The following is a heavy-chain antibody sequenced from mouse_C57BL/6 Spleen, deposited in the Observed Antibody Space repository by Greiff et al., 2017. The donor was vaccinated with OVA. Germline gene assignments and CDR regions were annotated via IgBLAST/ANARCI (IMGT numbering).Heavy chain of an antibody. V-gene: IGHV1-26*01. D-gene: IGHD2-5*01. J-gene: IGHJ4*01. CDR2: INPNNGGT. CDR1: GYTFTDYY. CDR3: ARRTYYSNYVGVMDY. Sequence: VQLQQSGPELVKPGASVKISCKASGYTFTDYYMNWVKQSHGKSLEWIGDINPNNGGTSYNQKFKGKATLTVDKSSSTAYMELRSLTSEDSAVYYCARRTYYSNYVGVMDYWGQGTSVTVSS.